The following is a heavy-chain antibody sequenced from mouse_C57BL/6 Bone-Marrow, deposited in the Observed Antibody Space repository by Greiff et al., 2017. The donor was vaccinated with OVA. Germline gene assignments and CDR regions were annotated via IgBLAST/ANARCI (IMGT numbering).Heavy chain of an antibody. Sequence: QVQLQQSGAELVRPGSSVKLSCKASGYTFTSYWMDWVKQRPGQGLEWIGNIYPSDSETHYNQKFKDKATLTVDKSSSTAYMQLSSLTSEDSAVYYCARLGGSLRRFAYWGQGTLVTVSA. D-gene: IGHD1-1*02. J-gene: IGHJ3*01. CDR3: ARLGGSLRRFAY. V-gene: IGHV1-61*01. CDR1: GYTFTSYW. CDR2: IYPSDSET.